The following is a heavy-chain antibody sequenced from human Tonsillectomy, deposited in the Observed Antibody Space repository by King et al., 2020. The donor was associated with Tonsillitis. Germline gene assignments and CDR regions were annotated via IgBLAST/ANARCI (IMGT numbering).Heavy chain of an antibody. J-gene: IGHJ4*02. CDR1: GFSLSTSGVG. CDR2: IYWDDVK. Sequence: TLKESGPTLVKPTQTLTLNCTFSGFSLSTSGVGVGWIRQPPGKALEWLALIYWDDVKRHIPSLKSRLTITKATSKNQVVLTMTNMDPVDTATYYCVHHISGWYAVDFWGQGTLVTVSS. V-gene: IGHV2-5*02. CDR3: VHHISGWYAVDF. D-gene: IGHD6-19*01.